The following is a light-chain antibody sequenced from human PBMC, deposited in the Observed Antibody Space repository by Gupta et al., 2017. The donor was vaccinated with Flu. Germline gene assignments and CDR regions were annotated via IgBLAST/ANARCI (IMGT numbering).Light chain of an antibody. CDR2: STT. V-gene: IGKV1-33*01. J-gene: IGKJ3*01. CDR3: QQYDNLPFT. CDR1: QAISKY. Sequence: DMQMTQSPPSLSASIGDTVTITCQASQAISKYLNWYQQRPGKAPNLLIYSTTSLETGVPSRFSGSGSVTDFTLTISNLQPEDAGTFYCQQYDNLPFTFGPGTK.